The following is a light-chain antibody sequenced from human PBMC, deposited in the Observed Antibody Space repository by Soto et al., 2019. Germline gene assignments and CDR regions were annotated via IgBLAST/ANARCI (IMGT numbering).Light chain of an antibody. CDR1: QSVSSN. CDR2: GAS. J-gene: IGKJ4*01. Sequence: EIVMTQSPATLSVSPGERATLSCRASQSVSSNLAWYQQKPGQAPRLLIYGASTRATGIPARFSGSGSGTDFTLTISRLQSEDFAVYYCQQYNNWPPLTFGGGTKVEI. V-gene: IGKV3-15*01. CDR3: QQYNNWPPLT.